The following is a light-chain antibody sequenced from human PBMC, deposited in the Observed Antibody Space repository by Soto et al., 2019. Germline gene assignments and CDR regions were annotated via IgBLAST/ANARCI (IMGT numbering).Light chain of an antibody. CDR3: HQYGDSPRQ. J-gene: IGKJ1*01. Sequence: IELTQSPGTLSLSPGGRAALSCRASQSLSSDYLPWYQQKPGQAPRLLFYHASRRATGTPDRFSVSGSETEFTLTISRLEPEDFEVFYCHQYGDSPRQVGQGTKVDIK. V-gene: IGKV3-20*01. CDR1: QSLSSDY. CDR2: HAS.